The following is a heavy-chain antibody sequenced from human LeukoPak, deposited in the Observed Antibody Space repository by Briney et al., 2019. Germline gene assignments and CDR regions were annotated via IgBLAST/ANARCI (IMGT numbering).Heavy chain of an antibody. Sequence: QPGGSLRLSCAASGFTLSSYWMSWVRQAPGKGLEWVANIKRDGSGKYYVDSVKGRFTISRDNAKNSLYLQMNSLRVEDTAVYYCVRDDGATKPCWGQGTLVTVSS. D-gene: IGHD1-26*01. CDR2: IKRDGSGK. CDR1: GFTLSSYW. J-gene: IGHJ4*02. V-gene: IGHV3-7*01. CDR3: VRDDGATKPC.